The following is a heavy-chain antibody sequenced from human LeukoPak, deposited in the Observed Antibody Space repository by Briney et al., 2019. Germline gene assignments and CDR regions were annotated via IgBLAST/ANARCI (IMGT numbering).Heavy chain of an antibody. J-gene: IGHJ4*02. CDR3: AGALSSGYYCDY. Sequence: SETLSLTCTVSGGSISSYYWGWLRQPPGKGLEWIGYIYYSGSTNYNPSLKSRVTISVDTSKNQFSLKLSSVTAADTAVYYCAGALSSGYYCDYWGQGTLVTVSS. CDR2: IYYSGST. V-gene: IGHV4-59*08. CDR1: GGSISSYY. D-gene: IGHD3-22*01.